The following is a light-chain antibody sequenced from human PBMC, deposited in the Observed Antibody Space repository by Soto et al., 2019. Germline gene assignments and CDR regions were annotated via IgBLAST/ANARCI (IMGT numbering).Light chain of an antibody. V-gene: IGLV1-44*01. J-gene: IGLJ1*01. CDR2: NNH. CDR3: GTWDSSLTAGV. CDR1: RSNIGSNN. Sequence: QSVLTQPPSASGIPGQRVTISCSGSRSNIGSNNVNWYQQLPGTAPRLLTFNNHLRPSGVPDRFSGSKSGTSASLAISGLQTGDEADYYCGTWDSSLTAGVFGTGTKLTVL.